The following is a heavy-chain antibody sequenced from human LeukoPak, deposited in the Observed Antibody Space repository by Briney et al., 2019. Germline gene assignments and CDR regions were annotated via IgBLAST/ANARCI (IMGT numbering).Heavy chain of an antibody. CDR3: AKAEYDFWSGYKYYFDY. Sequence: GGSLRLSCAAPGFTFSSYAMSWVRQAPGKGLEGVSAISGSGGSTYYADSVKGRFTISRDNSKNTLYLQMNSLRAEDTAVYYCAKAEYDFWSGYKYYFDYWGQGTLVTVSS. J-gene: IGHJ4*02. CDR2: ISGSGGST. V-gene: IGHV3-23*01. D-gene: IGHD3-3*01. CDR1: GFTFSSYA.